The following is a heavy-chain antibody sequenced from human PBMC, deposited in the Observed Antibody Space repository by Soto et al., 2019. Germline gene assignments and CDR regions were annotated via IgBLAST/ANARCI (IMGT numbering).Heavy chain of an antibody. CDR3: ARVDYSNYWFDP. CDR1: GGSISSGDYY. J-gene: IGHJ5*02. V-gene: IGHV4-30-4*01. D-gene: IGHD4-4*01. CDR2: IYYSGST. Sequence: SETLSLTCTVSGGSISSGDYYWSWIRQPPGKGPEWIGYIYYSGSTYYNPSLKSRVTISVDTSKNQFSLKLSSVTAADTAVYYCARVDYSNYWFDPWGQGTLVTVSS.